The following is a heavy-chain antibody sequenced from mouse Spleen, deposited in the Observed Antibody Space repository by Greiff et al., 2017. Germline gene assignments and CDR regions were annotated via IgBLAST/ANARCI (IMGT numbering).Heavy chain of an antibody. Sequence: EVQGVESGGGLVQPGGSRKLSCAASGFTFSSFGMHWVRQAPEKGLEWVAYISSGSSTIYYADTVKGRFTISRDNPKNTLFLQMTSLRSEDTAMYYCARRSTHYAMDYWGQGTSVTVSS. CDR1: GFTFSSFG. J-gene: IGHJ4*01. D-gene: IGHD1-1*01. V-gene: IGHV5-17*02. CDR2: ISSGSSTI. CDR3: ARRSTHYAMDY.